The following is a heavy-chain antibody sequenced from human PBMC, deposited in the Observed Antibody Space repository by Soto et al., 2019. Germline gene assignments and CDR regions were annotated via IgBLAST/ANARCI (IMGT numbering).Heavy chain of an antibody. CDR2: ISAYNGNT. Sequence: QVQLVQSGAEVKKPGASVKVSCKASGYTFTSYGISWVRQAPGQGLERMGWISAYNGNTNYAQKLQGRVTMTTDTSTSSAYMELRGQPSDGSAVYACAREDRRSWNWGPGTLVTVSS. D-gene: IGHD6-13*01. V-gene: IGHV1-18*01. J-gene: IGHJ4*02. CDR1: GYTFTSYG. CDR3: AREDRRSWN.